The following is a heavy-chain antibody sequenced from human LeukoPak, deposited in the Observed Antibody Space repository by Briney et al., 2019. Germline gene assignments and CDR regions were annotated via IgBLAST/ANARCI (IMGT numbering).Heavy chain of an antibody. D-gene: IGHD2-21*02. Sequence: SGPALVKPTQTLTLTCTFSGFSLTTSGFCVNWIRQPPGKALEWLARIDWDDDKHYNTSLQTRLTISKDTSKNQVVLKMTNMDPVDTGTYYCAREVTSLDVCGNGTTVTVSS. CDR1: GFSLTTSGFC. CDR2: IDWDDDK. CDR3: AREVTSLDV. J-gene: IGHJ6*04. V-gene: IGHV2-70*11.